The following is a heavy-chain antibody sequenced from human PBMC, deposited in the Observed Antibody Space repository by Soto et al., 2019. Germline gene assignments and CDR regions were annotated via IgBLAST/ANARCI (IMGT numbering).Heavy chain of an antibody. CDR1: GFSLSTGGVG. V-gene: IGHV2-5*02. Sequence: QITLRESGPTLVKPTQTLTLTCTFSGFSLSTGGVGVGWIRQPPGKALEWLALIYWDDDKRYSPSLKSRLTITKDTSKNQVVLTMTNMDPVDTATYYCAHSRCGGDCLQSYSSHYYYGVDVCGQGTTVTVS. J-gene: IGHJ6*02. CDR2: IYWDDDK. CDR3: AHSRCGGDCLQSYSSHYYYGVDV. D-gene: IGHD2-21*02.